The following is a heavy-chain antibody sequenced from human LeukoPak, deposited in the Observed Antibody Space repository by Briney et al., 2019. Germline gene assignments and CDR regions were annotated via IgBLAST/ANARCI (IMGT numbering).Heavy chain of an antibody. CDR2: INHSGGT. Sequence: SETLSLTCAVYGRSFSKYYWSWVRQPPGKGLEWIGEINHSGGTNYNPSLKSRVTISVDTSKNQFSLILNSVTAADTAVYYCARGSVAGTRRWFDPWGQGTLVTVSS. V-gene: IGHV4-34*01. CDR1: GRSFSKYY. J-gene: IGHJ5*02. CDR3: ARGSVAGTRRWFDP. D-gene: IGHD6-19*01.